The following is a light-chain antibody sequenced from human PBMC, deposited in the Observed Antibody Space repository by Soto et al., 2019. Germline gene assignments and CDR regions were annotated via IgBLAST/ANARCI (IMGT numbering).Light chain of an antibody. CDR2: DAT. CDR1: SGDVGGYNY. Sequence: QSALTQPPSASGSPGQSVTISCIGTSGDVGGYNYVSWYQQHPGKAPKLLIYDATKRPSAVPDRFSGSKSGNTASLTVSGLQAEDEADYYCSSYTGSNSWVFGGGTKLTVL. J-gene: IGLJ3*02. CDR3: SSYTGSNSWV. V-gene: IGLV2-8*01.